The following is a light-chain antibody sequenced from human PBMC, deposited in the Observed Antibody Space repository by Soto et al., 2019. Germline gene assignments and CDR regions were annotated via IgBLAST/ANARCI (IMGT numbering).Light chain of an antibody. CDR2: LEGSGSY. J-gene: IGLJ1*01. V-gene: IGLV4-60*02. CDR3: ETWDSNTHV. Sequence: QSVLTQSSSASASLGSSVKLTCTLSSGHSSYIIAWHQQQPGKAPRYSMKLEGSGSYNKGSGVPDRFSGSSSGADRYLTISNLQFEDEADYYCETWDSNTHVFGTGTKLTVL. CDR1: SGHSSYI.